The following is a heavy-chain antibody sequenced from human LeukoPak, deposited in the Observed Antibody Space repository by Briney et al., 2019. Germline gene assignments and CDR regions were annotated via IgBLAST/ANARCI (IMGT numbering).Heavy chain of an antibody. V-gene: IGHV1-69*06. CDR2: IIPIFGTA. CDR3: ARGYYDSSGYYLENWFDP. CDR1: GGTFSSYA. Sequence: SVKVSCKASGGTFSSYAISWVRQAPGQGLEWMGGIIPIFGTANYAQKFQGRVTITADKSTSTAYMELSSLRSEDTAVYYCARGYYDSSGYYLENWFDPWGQGTLVTVSS. D-gene: IGHD3-22*01. J-gene: IGHJ5*02.